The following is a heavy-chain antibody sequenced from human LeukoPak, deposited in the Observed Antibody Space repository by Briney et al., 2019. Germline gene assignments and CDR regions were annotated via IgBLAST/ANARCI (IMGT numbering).Heavy chain of an antibody. V-gene: IGHV4-31*03. CDR3: ARVKYCSGGSCRYFDY. CDR1: GGSISSGGYS. D-gene: IGHD2-15*01. CDR2: IYYSGST. J-gene: IGHJ4*02. Sequence: SGTLSLTCTVSGGSISSGGYSWSWIRQHPGKGLEWIGYIYYSGSTYYNPSLKSRVTISVDTSKNQFSLKLSSVTAADTAVYYCARVKYCSGGSCRYFDYWGQGTLVTVSS.